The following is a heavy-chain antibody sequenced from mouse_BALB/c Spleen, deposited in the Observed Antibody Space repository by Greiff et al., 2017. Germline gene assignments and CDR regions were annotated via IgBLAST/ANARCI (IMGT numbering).Heavy chain of an antibody. V-gene: IGHV2-9*02. Sequence: VKLMESGPGLVAPSQSLSITCTVSGFSLTSYGVHWVRQPPGKGLEWLGVIWAGGSTNYNSALMSRLSISKDNSKSQVFLKMNSLQTDDTAMYYCARDGNGAYAAWFAYWGQGTLVTVSA. CDR3: ARDGNGAYAAWFAY. D-gene: IGHD6-5*01. J-gene: IGHJ3*01. CDR2: IWAGGST. CDR1: GFSLTSYG.